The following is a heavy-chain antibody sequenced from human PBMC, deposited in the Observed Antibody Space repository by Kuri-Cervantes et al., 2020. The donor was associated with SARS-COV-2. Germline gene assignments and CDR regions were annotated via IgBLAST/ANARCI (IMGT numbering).Heavy chain of an antibody. V-gene: IGHV4-34*01. CDR2: INHSGGT. J-gene: IGHJ5*02. Sequence: GSLRLSCAVYGGSFSGYYWSWIRQPPGKGLEWIGEINHSGGTNYNPSVKSRVTISVDTSKNQFSLKLSSVTAADTAVYYCARGHVAAAVGLRYWFDPWGQGTLVTVSS. CDR3: ARGHVAAAVGLRYWFDP. D-gene: IGHD6-13*01. CDR1: GGSFSGYY.